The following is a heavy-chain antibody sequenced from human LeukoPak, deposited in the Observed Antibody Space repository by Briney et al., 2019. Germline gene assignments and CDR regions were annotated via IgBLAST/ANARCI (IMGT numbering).Heavy chain of an antibody. CDR1: GGSFSGYY. D-gene: IGHD3-10*01. J-gene: IGHJ5*02. CDR3: ARDRPAGKSIAMIRGVTRRGWYDP. Sequence: SETLSLTCAVYGGSFSGYYWSWIRQPPGKGLEWIGEINHSGSTNYNPSLKSRVTISVDTSKNQFSLKLSSVTAADTAVYFCARDRPAGKSIAMIRGVTRRGWYDPWGQGTLVTVSS. CDR2: INHSGST. V-gene: IGHV4-34*01.